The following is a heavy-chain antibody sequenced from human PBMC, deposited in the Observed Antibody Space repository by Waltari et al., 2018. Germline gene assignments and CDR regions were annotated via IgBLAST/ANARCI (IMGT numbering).Heavy chain of an antibody. D-gene: IGHD3-22*01. CDR1: GYHFISYY. CDR3: ASGDYDDSTGSRYYGMDV. J-gene: IGHJ6*02. V-gene: IGHV1-46*01. Sequence: QVQLVQSGAWVKKPGASAKVSCTAAGYHFISYYIHWERGATGQGLEWRGKINPGGRTTYAQKFQSRVTMTRHTSTSTVYMQLSSLRSEDTAVYYCASGDYDDSTGSRYYGMDVWGQGTTVTVSS. CDR2: INPGGRT.